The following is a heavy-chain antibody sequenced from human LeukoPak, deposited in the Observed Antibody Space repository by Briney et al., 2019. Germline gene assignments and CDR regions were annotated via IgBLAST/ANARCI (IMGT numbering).Heavy chain of an antibody. CDR3: ARVMEGDYGAMDV. Sequence: GASVKVSCKASGYTFTGYYMHWVRQAPGQGLEWMGWINPNSGGTNYAQKFQGRVTMTRDTSISTAYMELSRLRSDDTAVYYCARVMEGDYGAMDVWGQGTTVTVSS. D-gene: IGHD3-3*01. J-gene: IGHJ6*02. CDR2: INPNSGGT. CDR1: GYTFTGYY. V-gene: IGHV1-2*02.